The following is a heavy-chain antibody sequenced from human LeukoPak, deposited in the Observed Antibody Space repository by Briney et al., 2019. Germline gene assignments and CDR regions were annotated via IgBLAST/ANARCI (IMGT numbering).Heavy chain of an antibody. CDR1: GFTFSSYS. CDR2: ISSSSYI. CDR3: ASPPFRAAAGINTRDY. D-gene: IGHD6-13*01. V-gene: IGHV3-21*01. Sequence: GGSLRLSCAASGFTFSSYSMNWVRQAPGKGLEWVSSISSSSYIYYADSVKGRFTISRDNAKNSLYLQMNSLRAEDTAVYYCASPPFRAAAGINTRDYWGQGTLDTVSS. J-gene: IGHJ4*02.